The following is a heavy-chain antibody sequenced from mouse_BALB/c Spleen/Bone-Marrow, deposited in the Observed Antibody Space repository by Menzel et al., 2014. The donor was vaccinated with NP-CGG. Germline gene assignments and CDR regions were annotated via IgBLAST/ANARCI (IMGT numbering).Heavy chain of an antibody. D-gene: IGHD1-1*01. J-gene: IGHJ3*01. CDR1: GYSFTGYT. CDR2: IYPYNGGT. CDR3: ARSDYYGSSYKAWFTY. Sequence: VQLQQPGPELVKPGTSMKISCKASGYSFTGYTMNWVKQSHGKNLEWIGLIYPYNGGTTYNQKFKGKATFTIDKASSTAYMELLSLTSEDSAVYYCARSDYYGSSYKAWFTYWGQGTLVTVSA. V-gene: IGHV1-18*01.